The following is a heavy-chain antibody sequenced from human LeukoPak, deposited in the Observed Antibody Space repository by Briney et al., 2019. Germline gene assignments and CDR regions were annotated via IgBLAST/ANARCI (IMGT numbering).Heavy chain of an antibody. V-gene: IGHV3-66*01. CDR2: IYSGGST. D-gene: IGHD3-10*01. J-gene: IGHJ4*02. CDR1: GFTVSSNY. Sequence: PGGSLRLSCAASGFTVSSNYMSWVRQAPGKGLEWVSVIYSGGSTYYADSVKGRFTISRDNSKNTLYLQMNSLRAEDTAVYYCARDPPMVRGVIPGYWGQGTLVTVSS. CDR3: ARDPPMVRGVIPGY.